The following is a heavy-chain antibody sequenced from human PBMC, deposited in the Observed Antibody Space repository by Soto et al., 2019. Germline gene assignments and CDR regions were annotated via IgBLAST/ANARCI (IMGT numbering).Heavy chain of an antibody. Sequence: GGSLRLSCAASGFTFSSYAMSWVRQAPGKGLEWVSAISGSGGSTYYADSVKGRFTISRDNSKNTLYLQMNSLRAEDTAVYYCATHIVIVPAGRFDPWGQGTLVTVSS. D-gene: IGHD2-2*01. CDR2: ISGSGGST. J-gene: IGHJ5*02. CDR1: GFTFSSYA. V-gene: IGHV3-23*01. CDR3: ATHIVIVPAGRFDP.